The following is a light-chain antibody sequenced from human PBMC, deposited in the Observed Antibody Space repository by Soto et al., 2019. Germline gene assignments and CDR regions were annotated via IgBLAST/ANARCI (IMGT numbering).Light chain of an antibody. Sequence: NFMLTQPHSVSESPGKMVTISCTRSSGSLASNYVQWYQQRPGSAPTIVIYQNSQRPSGVPDRFSGSIDSSSNSASLTISGLKTEDEADYYCQSYDSSYVVFGGGTKLTVL. V-gene: IGLV6-57*04. CDR1: SGSLASNY. CDR2: QNS. CDR3: QSYDSSYVV. J-gene: IGLJ2*01.